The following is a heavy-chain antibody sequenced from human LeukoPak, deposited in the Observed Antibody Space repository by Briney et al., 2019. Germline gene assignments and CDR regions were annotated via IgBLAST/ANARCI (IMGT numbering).Heavy chain of an antibody. J-gene: IGHJ3*02. D-gene: IGHD5-24*01. CDR3: ARPSRDGYNYDAFDI. CDR2: INPSGGST. CDR1: GYTFTSYY. V-gene: IGHV1-46*01. Sequence: ASVKVSCKASGYTFTSYYMHWVRQAPGQGLEWMGIINPSGGSTSYAQKFQGRVTMTRDTSTSTVCMELSSLRSEDTAVYYCARPSRDGYNYDAFDIWGQGAMDTVSS.